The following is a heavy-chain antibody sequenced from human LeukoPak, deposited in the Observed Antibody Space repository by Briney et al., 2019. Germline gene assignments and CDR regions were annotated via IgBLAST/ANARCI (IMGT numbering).Heavy chain of an antibody. V-gene: IGHV1-18*01. J-gene: IGHJ6*02. CDR2: IRAYDGHT. D-gene: IGHD2-21*01. CDR3: ARDLWFAASSPYGMDV. Sequence: ASVKVSCKASGYTFSSYGITWVRQAPGQGPEWMGWIRAYDGHTFYAQNLQGRVTMTTDTSTSTAYMELRSLGSDDTAVYYCARDLWFAASSPYGMDVWGQGTTVTVSS. CDR1: GYTFSSYG.